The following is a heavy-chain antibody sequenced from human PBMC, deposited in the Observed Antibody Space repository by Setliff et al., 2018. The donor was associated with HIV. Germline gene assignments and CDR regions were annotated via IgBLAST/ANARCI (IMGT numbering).Heavy chain of an antibody. Sequence: SETLSLTCTVFGASISGGDYYWSWIRQPPGKGLEWIGYIYYSGSTYYNPSLKSRLTILVDTSKNQFSLKLTSVTAADTALYYCAREGGQGYSGSGSFYHRNFDLWGRGTLVTVSS. CDR2: IYYSGST. CDR3: AREGGQGYSGSGSFYHRNFDL. V-gene: IGHV4-30-4*08. CDR1: GASISGGDYY. J-gene: IGHJ2*01. D-gene: IGHD3-10*01.